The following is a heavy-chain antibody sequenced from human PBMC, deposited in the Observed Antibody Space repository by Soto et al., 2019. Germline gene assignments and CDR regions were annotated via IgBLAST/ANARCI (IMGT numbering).Heavy chain of an antibody. V-gene: IGHV2-5*01. J-gene: IGHJ6*02. CDR3: THMSGSGLYGMDV. D-gene: IGHD3-10*01. Sequence: GXTXVNPRLTLTLTXTFSGFTRSTSGVGVGWGRRPPGKGLEWLAVIYSNDDKRISTSLKSRLTITKDTSKTQVVLTMHNMETVDTATYYCTHMSGSGLYGMDVWGQGTTATVSS. CDR1: GFTRSTSGVG. CDR2: IYSNDDK.